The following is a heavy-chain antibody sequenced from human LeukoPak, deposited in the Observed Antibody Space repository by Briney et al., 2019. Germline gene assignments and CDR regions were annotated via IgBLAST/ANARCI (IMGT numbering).Heavy chain of an antibody. Sequence: ASVKVSCKASVGTFSIYAISWVRQAPGQGLEWMGGIIPIFGTANYAQKFQGRVTITADESTSTAYMELSSLRSEDTAVYYCARDPWHCGGGSCYPTRWFDPWGQGTLVTVSS. CDR2: IIPIFGTA. D-gene: IGHD2-15*01. V-gene: IGHV1-69*13. CDR1: VGTFSIYA. J-gene: IGHJ5*02. CDR3: ARDPWHCGGGSCYPTRWFDP.